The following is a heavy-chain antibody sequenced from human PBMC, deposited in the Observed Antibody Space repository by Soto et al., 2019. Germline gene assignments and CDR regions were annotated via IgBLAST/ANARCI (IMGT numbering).Heavy chain of an antibody. CDR1: GFTFSDYE. D-gene: IGHD1-1*01. CDR3: ARGPRYNLIYRTASYTTTFNL. Sequence: GCLLPPCTASGFTFSDYEMNWVRQAPGKGLEWISFISHNGATIYYGDSVKVRFTISRDNAKNSLFLQMNGLTVEDTAVYYCARGPRYNLIYRTASYTTTFNLWGQGNMVTVSS. J-gene: IGHJ5*02. V-gene: IGHV3-48*03. CDR2: ISHNGATI.